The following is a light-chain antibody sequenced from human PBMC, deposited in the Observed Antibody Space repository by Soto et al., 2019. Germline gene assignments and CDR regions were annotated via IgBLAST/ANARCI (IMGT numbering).Light chain of an antibody. V-gene: IGKV3-15*01. CDR1: QSVSSN. CDR3: QQYNNWPPVWT. Sequence: EIVMTQSPATLSVSPGERATLSCRASQSVSSNLAWSQQKPGQAPRLLIYGASTRATGIPARFSGSGSGTELTLTISSLQSEDFAVYYCQQYNNWPPVWTFGQGTKVEIK. J-gene: IGKJ1*01. CDR2: GAS.